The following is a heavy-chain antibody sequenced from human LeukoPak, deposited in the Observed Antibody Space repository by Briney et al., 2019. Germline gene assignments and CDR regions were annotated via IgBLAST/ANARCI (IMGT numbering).Heavy chain of an antibody. CDR2: IYYSGTT. Sequence: SETLSLTCSVSGDSISSSIFYWGWIRQPPGKGLEWIGSIYYSGTTYYNPSLESRVTISVDTSKNQFSLKLRSVTAADTAVYYCARYSYRDLYYYYGMDVWGQGTTVTVSS. CDR1: GDSISSSIFY. J-gene: IGHJ6*02. D-gene: IGHD5-18*01. CDR3: ARYSYRDLYYYYGMDV. V-gene: IGHV4-39*01.